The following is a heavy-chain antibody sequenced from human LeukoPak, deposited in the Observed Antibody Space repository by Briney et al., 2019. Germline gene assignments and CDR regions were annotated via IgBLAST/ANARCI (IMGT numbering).Heavy chain of an antibody. Sequence: ASVKVSCKASGYPFTSYDINWVRQATGQGLEWMGWMNPNSGNTGYAQKFQGRVTMTRNTSISTAYMELSSLRSEDTAVYYCASYDFWSGERGDYWGQGTLVTVSS. CDR1: GYPFTSYD. D-gene: IGHD3-3*01. CDR2: MNPNSGNT. J-gene: IGHJ4*02. V-gene: IGHV1-8*01. CDR3: ASYDFWSGERGDY.